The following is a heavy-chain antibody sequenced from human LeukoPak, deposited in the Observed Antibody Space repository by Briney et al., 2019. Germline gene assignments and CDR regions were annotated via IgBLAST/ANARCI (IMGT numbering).Heavy chain of an antibody. CDR3: VREEYGCVYFDY. Sequence: PGGSLRLSCAASGFTFSRYAVHWVRQAPGKGLEWVAVISKDGSNSYHADSVKGRFTISRDDSRNTLYLEMDSLRVEDTALCHCVREEYGCVYFDYWGQGILVTVSS. V-gene: IGHV3-30-3*01. CDR1: GFTFSRYA. J-gene: IGHJ4*02. D-gene: IGHD3-10*01. CDR2: ISKDGSNS.